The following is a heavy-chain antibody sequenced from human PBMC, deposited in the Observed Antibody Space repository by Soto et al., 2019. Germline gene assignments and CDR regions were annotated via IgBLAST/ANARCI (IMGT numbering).Heavy chain of an antibody. CDR1: GGSISSYY. V-gene: IGHV4-59*01. CDR2: IYYSGST. Sequence: SQTLSLTCTVSGGSISSYYWSWIRQPPGKGLEWIGYIYYSGSTNYNPSLKSRVTISVDTSKNQFSLKLSSVTAADTAVYYCARARYSYGNDYWGQGTLVTVSS. CDR3: ARARYSYGNDY. J-gene: IGHJ4*02. D-gene: IGHD5-18*01.